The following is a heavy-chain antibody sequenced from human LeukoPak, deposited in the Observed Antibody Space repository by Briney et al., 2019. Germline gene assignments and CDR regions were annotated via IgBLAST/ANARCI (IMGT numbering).Heavy chain of an antibody. Sequence: GESLKISFRASGYSFNRDWIGVVRQLPGKGLAWVGIIYSGDSDTRYSPSFQGQVTMSVDKSISTAYLQWNSLKASDTAIYYCARSHLRRRIAAFDLWGRGTMVTVSS. J-gene: IGHJ3*01. CDR1: GYSFNRDW. V-gene: IGHV5-51*01. CDR3: ARSHLRRRIAAFDL. D-gene: IGHD5-12*01. CDR2: IYSGDSDT.